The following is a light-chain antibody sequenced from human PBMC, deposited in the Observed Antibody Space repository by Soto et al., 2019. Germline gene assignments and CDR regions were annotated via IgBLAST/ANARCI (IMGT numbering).Light chain of an antibody. J-gene: IGLJ1*01. CDR2: RNN. Sequence: QPVLTQPPSASGTPGQRVTISCSGSSSNIGSNYVYWYQQLPGTAPKLLIYRNNQRPSGVPDRFSGSKSGTSASLAISGLRSEEEADDYCAAWDDSLSVHYVFGTGTKLTVL. V-gene: IGLV1-47*01. CDR3: AAWDDSLSVHYV. CDR1: SSNIGSNY.